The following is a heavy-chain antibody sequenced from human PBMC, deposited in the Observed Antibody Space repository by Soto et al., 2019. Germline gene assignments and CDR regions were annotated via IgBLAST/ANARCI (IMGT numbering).Heavy chain of an antibody. V-gene: IGHV1-69*02. D-gene: IGHD6-6*01. CDR1: GGTFSSYT. CDR3: ARGRGAARPYYFDY. J-gene: IGHJ4*02. Sequence: QVQLVQSGAEVKKPGSSVKVSCKASGGTFSSYTISWVRQAPGQGLEWMGRIIPILGIANYAQKFQGRVTIPADKSTSTAYMELSSLRSEDTAVYYCARGRGAARPYYFDYWGQGTLVTVSS. CDR2: IIPILGIA.